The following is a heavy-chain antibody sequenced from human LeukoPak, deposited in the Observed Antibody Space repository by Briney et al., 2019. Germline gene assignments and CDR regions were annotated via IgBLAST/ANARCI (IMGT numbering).Heavy chain of an antibody. Sequence: PGGSLRLSCASSGFTFSTYVMQWVRQAPAKGLEYVSAITGDGGYTYYANSVKVRFTISRDNSKKTLYLQMGRLRADDMAVYYCARVSTNDRRNAFDIWGQGTMVTVSS. CDR2: ITGDGGYT. D-gene: IGHD2-8*01. V-gene: IGHV3-64*01. CDR3: ARVSTNDRRNAFDI. J-gene: IGHJ3*02. CDR1: GFTFSTYV.